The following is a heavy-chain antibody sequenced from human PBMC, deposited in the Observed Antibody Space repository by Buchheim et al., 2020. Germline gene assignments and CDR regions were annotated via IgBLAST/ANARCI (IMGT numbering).Heavy chain of an antibody. CDR2: ISSSTNTI. J-gene: IGHJ4*02. V-gene: IGHV3-48*01. CDR1: GFTFSSYS. CDR3: ATVGGCYYLWDC. D-gene: IGHD1-26*01. Sequence: EVQLVESGGGLVQPGGSLRLSCTASGFTFSSYSMSWVRQAPGRGLEWLSYISSSTNTIYYADSVKGRFAISRDNAKNSLYLQMKNLRAEDTAVYYCATVGGCYYLWDCWGPGTL.